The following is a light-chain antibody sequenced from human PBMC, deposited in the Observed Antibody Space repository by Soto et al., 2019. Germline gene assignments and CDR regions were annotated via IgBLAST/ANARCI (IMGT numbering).Light chain of an antibody. CDR1: XSXXGAHYD. J-gene: IGLJ2*01. V-gene: IGLV1-40*01. CDR2: GNT. Sequence: QSVLTQPPSVSGAPGQRVTISCTGSXSXXGAHYDVHWYQQLPGTAPKLLIYGNTNRPSGVPDRFSGSKSGTSASLAITGLQAEDEADYYCQSYDSSLSGGIFGGGTKLTVL. CDR3: QSYDSSLSGGI.